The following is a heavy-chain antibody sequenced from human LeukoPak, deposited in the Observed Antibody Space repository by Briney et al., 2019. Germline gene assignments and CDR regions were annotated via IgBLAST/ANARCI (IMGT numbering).Heavy chain of an antibody. CDR2: IIPIFGTA. CDR3: ARGYYGSGTLGYYGMDV. CDR1: GYTFTGYY. J-gene: IGHJ6*04. D-gene: IGHD3-10*01. Sequence: ASVKVSCKASGYTFTGYYMHWVRQAPGQGLEWMGGIIPIFGTANYAQKFQGRVTITADESTSTAYMELSSLRSEDTAVYYCARGYYGSGTLGYYGMDVWGKGTTVTVSS. V-gene: IGHV1-69*13.